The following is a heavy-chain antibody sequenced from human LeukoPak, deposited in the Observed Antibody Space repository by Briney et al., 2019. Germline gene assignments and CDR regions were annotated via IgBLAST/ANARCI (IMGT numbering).Heavy chain of an antibody. V-gene: IGHV4-59*01. Sequence: KPSETLSLTCSVSGGSISSYYWSWIRQPPGKGLEYIGYIYYSGSTTYNPSLKSRVTISVDTSKDQFSLNLTSVTAADTAVYYCARLKCISTTCPSRYVMDVWGQGTTVTVSS. CDR2: IYYSGST. CDR3: ARLKCISTTCPSRYVMDV. J-gene: IGHJ6*02. D-gene: IGHD2-2*01. CDR1: GGSISSYY.